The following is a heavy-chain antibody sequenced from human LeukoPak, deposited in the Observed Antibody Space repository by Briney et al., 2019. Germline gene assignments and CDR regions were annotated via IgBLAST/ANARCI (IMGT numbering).Heavy chain of an antibody. CDR2: IYTGGNT. J-gene: IGHJ4*02. V-gene: IGHV3-53*01. Sequence: GGSLRLYCAASGFTVSSSYMSWVRQAPGKGLEWVSVIYTGGNTYYADSVKGRFTISRDNSKNTLYLQMNSLRAEDTAVYYCARASVDSSGFWINTFDYWGQGTLVTVSS. D-gene: IGHD3-22*01. CDR1: GFTVSSSY. CDR3: ARASVDSSGFWINTFDY.